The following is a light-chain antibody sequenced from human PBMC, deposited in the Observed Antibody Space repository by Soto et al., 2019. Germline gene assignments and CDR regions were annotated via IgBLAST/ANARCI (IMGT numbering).Light chain of an antibody. Sequence: QSVLTQPASVSGSPGQSITISCTGTSSDVGGYNYVSWYQQHPGKAPKLMIYDVSNRPSGVSNRFSGSKSGNTASLTISGLQAEDEADYYCSSYTSSSTPLYAVFGGGTKVTVL. CDR2: DVS. V-gene: IGLV2-14*01. J-gene: IGLJ2*01. CDR3: SSYTSSSTPLYAV. CDR1: SSDVGGYNY.